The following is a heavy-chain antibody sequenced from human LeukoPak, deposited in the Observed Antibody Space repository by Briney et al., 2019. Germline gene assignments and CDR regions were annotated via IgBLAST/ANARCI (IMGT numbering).Heavy chain of an antibody. Sequence: RPGGSLRLSCAASGFTFSSYEMNWVRQAAGKGLEWVSYISISGSTIYYADSVKGRFTISRDNAKNSLYLQMNSLRAEDTAVYYCAREEYTCGLNWFDPWGQGTLVTVSS. D-gene: IGHD2-21*01. CDR1: GFTFSSYE. J-gene: IGHJ5*02. V-gene: IGHV3-48*03. CDR3: AREEYTCGLNWFDP. CDR2: ISISGSTI.